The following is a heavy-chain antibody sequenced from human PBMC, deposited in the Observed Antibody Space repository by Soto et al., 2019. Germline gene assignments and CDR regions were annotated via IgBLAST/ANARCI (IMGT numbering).Heavy chain of an antibody. V-gene: IGHV3-11*01. Sequence: VQLVESGGGLVQPGGSLRLSCAASGFTFSDHYMDWVRQAPGKGLEWVSYISSSGSTIYYADSVKGRFTISRDNAKNSLYLQMNSLRAEDTAVYYCARPHMWYSSSWLDYWGQGTLVTVSS. CDR1: GFTFSDHY. D-gene: IGHD6-13*01. CDR2: ISSSGSTI. J-gene: IGHJ4*02. CDR3: ARPHMWYSSSWLDY.